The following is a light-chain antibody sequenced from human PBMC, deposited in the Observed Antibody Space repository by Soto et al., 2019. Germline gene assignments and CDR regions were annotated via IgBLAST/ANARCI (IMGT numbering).Light chain of an antibody. CDR1: SIDVGGSNY. V-gene: IGLV2-11*01. Sequence: QSALTQPRSVSGSPGQSVTISCTGPSIDVGGSNYVSWYQQHPGKAPKLMIYDVSERPSGVPDRFSGSKSGNTASLTISGLRSDDEATYYCAAWDDTLDAQVFGGGTKLTVL. CDR3: AAWDDTLDAQV. J-gene: IGLJ3*02. CDR2: DVS.